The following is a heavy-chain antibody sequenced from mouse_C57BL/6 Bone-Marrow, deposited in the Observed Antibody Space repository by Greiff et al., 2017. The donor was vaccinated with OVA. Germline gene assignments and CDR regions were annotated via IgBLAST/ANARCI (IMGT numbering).Heavy chain of an antibody. D-gene: IGHD2-1*01. J-gene: IGHJ2*01. CDR3: ARRDGNYLDY. Sequence: EVQLVESEGGLVQPGSSMKLSCTASGFTFSDYYMAWVRQVPEKGLEWVANINYDGSSTYYLDSLKSRFIISRDNAKNILYLQMSSLKSEDTATYYFARRDGNYLDYWGQGTTLTVSS. V-gene: IGHV5-16*01. CDR2: INYDGSST. CDR1: GFTFSDYY.